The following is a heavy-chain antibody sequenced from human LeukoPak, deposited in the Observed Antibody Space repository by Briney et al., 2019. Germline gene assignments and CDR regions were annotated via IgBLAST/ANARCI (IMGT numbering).Heavy chain of an antibody. V-gene: IGHV3-23*01. Sequence: GGSLRLSCAASGFTFSSYVMTWVRQTPEQGLEWVSAISASGGGTDYADSVKGRYTISRDNSQNTVYLQMNSLRAEDTAVYYCARASDSTGGYDYWGQGTLVTVSS. CDR1: GFTFSSYV. D-gene: IGHD5-12*01. CDR2: ISASGGGT. J-gene: IGHJ4*02. CDR3: ARASDSTGGYDY.